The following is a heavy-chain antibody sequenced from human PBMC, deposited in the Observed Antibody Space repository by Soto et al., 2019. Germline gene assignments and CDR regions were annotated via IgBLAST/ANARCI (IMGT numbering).Heavy chain of an antibody. V-gene: IGHV4-4*02. J-gene: IGHJ4*02. CDR1: GDSISGGGW. CDR2: VYHTMST. D-gene: IGHD5-12*01. Sequence: QVQLQESGPGLVEPSGTLSLTCSVSGDSISGGGWWSWVRQPPGKGLEWIGEVYHTMSTNYNPSLKSQVTISVDKAKNHFSLSLNSVTAADTAIYFCAKDGTNGYNLMYWGQGTLVTVAS. CDR3: AKDGTNGYNLMY.